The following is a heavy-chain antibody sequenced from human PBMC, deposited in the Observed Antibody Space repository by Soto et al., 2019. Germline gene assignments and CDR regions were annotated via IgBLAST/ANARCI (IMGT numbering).Heavy chain of an antibody. J-gene: IGHJ5*02. D-gene: IGHD2-8*01. V-gene: IGHV4-31*03. CDR3: ARNGDCTRPGCIVAWLDT. CDR2: IYYSGST. Sequence: SETLSLTCTVSGGYISSGGYYWSCIRQHPGKGLEWIGYIYYSGSTSYNPSLEGRVTISIDKSKNQFYLDLNSVTAADTAMYYCARNGDCTRPGCIVAWLDTWGPGTLVTVSS. CDR1: GGYISSGGYY.